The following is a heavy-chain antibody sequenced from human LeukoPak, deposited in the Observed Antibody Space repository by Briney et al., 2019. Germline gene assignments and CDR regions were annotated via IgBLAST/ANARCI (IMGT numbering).Heavy chain of an antibody. D-gene: IGHD3-22*01. V-gene: IGHV1-69*13. CDR1: GYTLTESS. CDR3: ARDPLYDSSGYYYPEYFQH. Sequence: EASVKASCKVSGYTLTESSMHWVRQAPGQGLEWMGGIIPIFGTANYAQKFQGRVTITADESTSTAYMELSSLRSEDTAVYYCARDPLYDSSGYYYPEYFQHWGQGTLVTVSS. CDR2: IIPIFGTA. J-gene: IGHJ1*01.